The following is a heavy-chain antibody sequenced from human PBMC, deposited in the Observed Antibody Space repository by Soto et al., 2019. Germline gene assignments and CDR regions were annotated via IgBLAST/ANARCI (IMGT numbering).Heavy chain of an antibody. CDR3: ARDYYDFWSGYSPNWFDP. CDR2: ISAYNGNT. CDR1: GSTFTSYG. Sequence: ASVKVSCTASGSTFTSYGISWVRQAPGQGLEWMGWISAYNGNTNYAQKLQGRVTMTTDTSTSTAYMELRSLRSDDTAVYYCARDYYDFWSGYSPNWFDPWGQGTLVTVSS. V-gene: IGHV1-18*04. J-gene: IGHJ5*02. D-gene: IGHD3-3*01.